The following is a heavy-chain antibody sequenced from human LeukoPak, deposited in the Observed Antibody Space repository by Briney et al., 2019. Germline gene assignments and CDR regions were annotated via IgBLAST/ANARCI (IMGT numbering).Heavy chain of an antibody. J-gene: IGHJ3*02. CDR2: IHSGGST. D-gene: IGHD6-19*01. CDR3: ASLAGDI. CDR1: GFTVSSHY. Sequence: PGGSLRLSCAASGFTVSSHYMSWVRQAPGKGLEWVSVIHSGGSTYHADSVKGRFTISRDSSKNTVYLQMNSMRVEDTAVYYCASLAGDIWGQGTMVTVPS. V-gene: IGHV3-66*02.